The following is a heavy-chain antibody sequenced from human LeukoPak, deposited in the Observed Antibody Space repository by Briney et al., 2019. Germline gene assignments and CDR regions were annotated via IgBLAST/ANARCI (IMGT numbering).Heavy chain of an antibody. V-gene: IGHV4-34*01. CDR3: ARARGYYYMDV. J-gene: IGHJ6*03. Sequence: PSETLSLTCAVYGGSFSGYYWSWIRQPPGKGLEWIGEINHSGSTNYNPSLKSRVTISVDTSKNQFSLKLSSVTAADTAVYYCARARGYYYMDVWGKGTRSPSP. CDR1: GGSFSGYY. CDR2: INHSGST. D-gene: IGHD3-10*01.